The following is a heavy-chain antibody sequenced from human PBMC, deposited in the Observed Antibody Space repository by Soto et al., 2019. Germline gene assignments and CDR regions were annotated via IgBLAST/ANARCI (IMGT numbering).Heavy chain of an antibody. Sequence: SETLSLTCSVSGGSISSGYYYWSWIRQPPGKGLEWIGDIYYSGNTYYNPSLRSRVSMSIGTSKDQFSLKLKSVTAADTALYFCARQRTSVVTQAYFDVWGPGSLVTVSS. V-gene: IGHV4-39*01. J-gene: IGHJ4*02. D-gene: IGHD2-21*02. CDR1: GGSISSGYYY. CDR3: ARQRTSVVTQAYFDV. CDR2: IYYSGNT.